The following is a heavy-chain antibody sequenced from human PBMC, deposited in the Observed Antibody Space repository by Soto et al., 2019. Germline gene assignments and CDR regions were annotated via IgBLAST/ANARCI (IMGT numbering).Heavy chain of an antibody. CDR2: ISYDGSNK. CDR1: GFTFSSYA. Sequence: GRSLRLSCAASGFTFSSYAMHWVRQAPGKGLEWVAVISYDGSNKYYADSVKGRFTISRDNSKNTLYLQMNSLRAEDTAVYYCARDGTGVDAFDIWGQGTMVTVSS. CDR3: ARDGTGVDAFDI. V-gene: IGHV3-30*04. D-gene: IGHD7-27*01. J-gene: IGHJ3*02.